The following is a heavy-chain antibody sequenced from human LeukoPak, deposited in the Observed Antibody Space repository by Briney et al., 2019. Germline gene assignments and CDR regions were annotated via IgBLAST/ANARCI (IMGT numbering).Heavy chain of an antibody. D-gene: IGHD1-7*01. CDR2: INPDGSST. CDR3: ARDSATAYNWNYEVDP. Sequence: HPGGSLRLSCAASGFTFSSYWMHWVRQAPGKGLVWVSRINPDGSSTNYADSVKGRFTISRDNAKNTLYLQMNSLRAEDTAVYYCARDSATAYNWNYEVDPWGQGTLVTVSS. CDR1: GFTFSSYW. V-gene: IGHV3-74*01. J-gene: IGHJ5*02.